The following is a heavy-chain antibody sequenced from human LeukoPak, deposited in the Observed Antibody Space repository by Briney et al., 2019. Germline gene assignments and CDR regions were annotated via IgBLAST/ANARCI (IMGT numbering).Heavy chain of an antibody. V-gene: IGHV1-24*01. CDR1: GYTLTELS. CDR2: FDPEDGET. D-gene: IGHD3-22*01. Sequence: ASVKVSCKVSGYTLTELSMHWVRQAPGKGLEWMGGFDPEDGETIYAQKFQGRVTMTEDTSTDTAYMELSSLRSEDTAVYYCATGYYYDSSGYFPFDYWGQGTLVTVSS. J-gene: IGHJ4*02. CDR3: ATGYYYDSSGYFPFDY.